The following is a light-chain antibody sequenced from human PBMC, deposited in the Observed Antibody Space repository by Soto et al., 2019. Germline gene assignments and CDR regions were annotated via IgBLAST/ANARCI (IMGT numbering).Light chain of an antibody. J-gene: IGLJ2*01. CDR3: QSYDSRLSAVV. V-gene: IGLV1-40*01. CDR2: DNS. CDR1: SSNIGAGFD. Sequence: QSVLTQPPSVSGAPGQRVTISCTGNSSNIGAGFDVHWYQQLPGTAPKLLIYDNSNRPSGVPDRLSGSKSGTSASLAITGLQAEDGTDYYCQSYDSRLSAVVFGGGTKLTVL.